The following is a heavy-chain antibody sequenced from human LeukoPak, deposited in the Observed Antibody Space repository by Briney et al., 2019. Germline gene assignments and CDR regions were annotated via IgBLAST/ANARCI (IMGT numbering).Heavy chain of an antibody. CDR3: ARRRYDSSGYSYYYYGMDV. J-gene: IGHJ6*02. V-gene: IGHV4-39*01. CDR2: IYYSGST. D-gene: IGHD3-22*01. CDR1: GGSISSSSYY. Sequence: PSETLSLTCTVSGGSISSSSYYWGWIRQPPGKGLEWIGSIYYSGSTYYNPSLKSRVTISVDTSKNQFSLKLSSVTAADTAVYYCARRRYDSSGYSYYYYGMDVWGQGTTVTVSS.